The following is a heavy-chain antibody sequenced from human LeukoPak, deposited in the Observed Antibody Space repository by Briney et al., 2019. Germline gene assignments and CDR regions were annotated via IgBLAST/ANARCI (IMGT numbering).Heavy chain of an antibody. CDR3: ARTTAAGTYYYYYMDV. CDR2: IYTSGST. D-gene: IGHD6-13*01. J-gene: IGHJ6*03. Sequence: SGTLSLTCTVSGGSISSYYWSWIRQPAGKGLEWIGRIYTSGSTNYNPSLKSRVTISVDTSKNQFSLKLSSVTAADTAVYYCARTTAAGTYYYYYMDVWGKGTTVTVSS. V-gene: IGHV4-4*07. CDR1: GGSISSYY.